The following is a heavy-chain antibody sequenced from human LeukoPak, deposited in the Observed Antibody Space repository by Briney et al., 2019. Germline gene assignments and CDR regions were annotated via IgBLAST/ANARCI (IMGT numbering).Heavy chain of an antibody. D-gene: IGHD3-10*01. V-gene: IGHV4-59*08. CDR2: IFHTGST. CDR3: ARHIRGAYYYFDY. J-gene: IGHJ4*02. Sequence: KPSETLSLTCTVSGGSISSNYWSWIRQPPGKGLEWIGYIFHTGSTNYNPSLKSRVTISVDTSKNQFSLKLNPVTAADTAVYYCARHIRGAYYYFDYWGQGTLVTVSS. CDR1: GGSISSNY.